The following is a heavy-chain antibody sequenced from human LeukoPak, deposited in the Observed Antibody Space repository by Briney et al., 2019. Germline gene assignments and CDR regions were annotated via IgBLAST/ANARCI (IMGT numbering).Heavy chain of an antibody. J-gene: IGHJ4*02. D-gene: IGHD5-24*01. V-gene: IGHV3-7*01. CDR3: ARGRWLQSYYFDY. CDR2: IKQDGSEK. CDR1: GFTFSSYW. Sequence: GGSLRLSCAASGFTFSSYWMSWVRQAPGKGLEWVANIKQDGSEKYYVDSVKGRFTISRDNAKNSLYLQMNSLRAEDTAVYYCARGRWLQSYYFDYWGQGTLVTVSP.